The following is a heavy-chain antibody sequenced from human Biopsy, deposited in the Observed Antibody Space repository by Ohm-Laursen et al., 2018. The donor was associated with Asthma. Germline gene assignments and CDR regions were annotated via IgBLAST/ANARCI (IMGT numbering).Heavy chain of an antibody. CDR3: ARCQVGYSSGWSLLLKKIYYSGMDV. D-gene: IGHD6-19*01. CDR2: IMTVFGTT. Sequence: SSVKVSCKSPGGTFSNFAISWVRQAPGQGLEWLGGIMTVFGTTKYAQKFQGRVTITADESTSTAYMEVTSLRSEDTVIYYCARCQVGYSSGWSLLLKKIYYSGMDVWGQGTAVTVSS. CDR1: GGTFSNFA. J-gene: IGHJ6*02. V-gene: IGHV1-69*01.